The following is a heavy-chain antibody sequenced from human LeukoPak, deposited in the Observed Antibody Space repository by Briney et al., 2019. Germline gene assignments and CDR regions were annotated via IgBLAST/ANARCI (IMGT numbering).Heavy chain of an antibody. CDR1: GFTFSSYG. J-gene: IGHJ4*02. V-gene: IGHV3-43*02. Sequence: PGGSLRLSCAASGFTFSSYGMHWVRQAPGKGLEWVSLISWDGGSTYYADSVKGRFTISRDNSKNSLYLQMNSLRTEDTALYYCAKDIGISAAIRYFDYWGQGTLVTVSS. D-gene: IGHD2-2*02. CDR2: ISWDGGST. CDR3: AKDIGISAAIRYFDY.